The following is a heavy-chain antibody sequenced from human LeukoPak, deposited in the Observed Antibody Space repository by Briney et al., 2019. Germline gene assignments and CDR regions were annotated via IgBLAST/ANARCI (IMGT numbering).Heavy chain of an antibody. J-gene: IGHJ4*02. D-gene: IGHD3-10*01. V-gene: IGHV3-21*01. CDR2: ISSDSRYI. CDR3: ARDGLGSYDY. CDR1: GFTFSTYT. Sequence: GGSLRLSCAASGFTFSTYTINWVRQAPGKGLEWVASISSDSRYIYHADSVKGRFTISRDNAKNSVYLQMNSLRGEDTAVYYCARDGLGSYDYWGQGTLVTVSS.